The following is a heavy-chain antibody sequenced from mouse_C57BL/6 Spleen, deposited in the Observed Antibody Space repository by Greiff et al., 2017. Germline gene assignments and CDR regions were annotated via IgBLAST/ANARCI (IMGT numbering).Heavy chain of an antibody. CDR3: ARAHYGSSSYAMDY. Sequence: QVQLQQSGAELVRPGASVKLSCKASGYTFTDYYINWVKQRPGQGLEWIARIYPGSGNTYYNEKFKGKATLTAEKSSSTAYMQLSSLTSEDSAVYFCARAHYGSSSYAMDYWGQGTSVTVSS. CDR1: GYTFTDYY. CDR2: IYPGSGNT. V-gene: IGHV1-76*01. J-gene: IGHJ4*01. D-gene: IGHD1-1*01.